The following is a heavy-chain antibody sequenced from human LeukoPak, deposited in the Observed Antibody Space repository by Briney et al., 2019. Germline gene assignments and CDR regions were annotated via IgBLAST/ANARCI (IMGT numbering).Heavy chain of an antibody. Sequence: SVKVSCKASGGTFSSYAISWVRQAPGQGLEWMGGIIPIFGTANYAQKFQGRVTITADESTSTAYLELSGLRSEDTAVYYCASSPRLVAHFDYWGQGALVTVSS. D-gene: IGHD2-8*02. J-gene: IGHJ4*02. CDR2: IIPIFGTA. V-gene: IGHV1-69*01. CDR1: GGTFSSYA. CDR3: ASSPRLVAHFDY.